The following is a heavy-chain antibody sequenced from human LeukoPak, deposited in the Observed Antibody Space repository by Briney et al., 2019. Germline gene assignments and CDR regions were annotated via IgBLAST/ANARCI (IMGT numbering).Heavy chain of an antibody. V-gene: IGHV3-23*01. D-gene: IGHD3-22*01. J-gene: IGHJ4*02. Sequence: PGGSLRLSCESSGFRFRLHSMTWVRRAAGKGLEWVSSVSGGADNSYYADSVKGRFTVSRDYSKNTLYLQMNSLRAEDTAVYYCARDYDYDSSGYSSDWGQGTLVTVSS. CDR3: ARDYDYDSSGYSSD. CDR2: VSGGADNS. CDR1: GFRFRLHS.